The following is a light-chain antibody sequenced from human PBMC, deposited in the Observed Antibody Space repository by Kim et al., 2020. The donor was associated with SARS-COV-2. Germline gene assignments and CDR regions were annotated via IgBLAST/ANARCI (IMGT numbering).Light chain of an antibody. CDR3: ASWDDGLNGYVV. V-gene: IGLV1-44*01. Sequence: HRVTISCSGSSSNIGSNTVSWYQQFPGTAPKLLIYESNQRPSGVPDRFSGSRSGTSASLAIRGLQSEDEADYYCASWDDGLNGYVVFGGGTQLTVL. J-gene: IGLJ2*01. CDR2: ESN. CDR1: SSNIGSNT.